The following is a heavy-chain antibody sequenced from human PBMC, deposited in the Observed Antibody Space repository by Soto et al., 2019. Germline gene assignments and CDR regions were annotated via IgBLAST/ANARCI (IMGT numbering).Heavy chain of an antibody. CDR3: ARRGNYDIFYGMDV. Sequence: ASVKVSCKASGYTFRTYGISWVRQAPGQGLEWLGWIGGYNDNTNYAQKVQGRVTMTTDTSSSTAYLELRSLRSDDTAVYYCARRGNYDIFYGMDVWGQGTTVTSP. CDR1: GYTFRTYG. V-gene: IGHV1-18*01. CDR2: IGGYNDNT. D-gene: IGHD3-9*01. J-gene: IGHJ6*02.